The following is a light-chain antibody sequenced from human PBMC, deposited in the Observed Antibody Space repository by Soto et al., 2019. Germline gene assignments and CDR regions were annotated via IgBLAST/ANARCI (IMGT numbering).Light chain of an antibody. Sequence: EIVLTQSPATLSLSPGERATLSCRASQSISTYLAWYQQKPDQAPRLLIYDASNRATGIPARFSGGGSGTDFTLTISTLEPGDFAVYYCQQRSDWPRTFGQGTKLDIK. CDR3: QQRSDWPRT. J-gene: IGKJ2*02. CDR2: DAS. V-gene: IGKV3-11*01. CDR1: QSISTY.